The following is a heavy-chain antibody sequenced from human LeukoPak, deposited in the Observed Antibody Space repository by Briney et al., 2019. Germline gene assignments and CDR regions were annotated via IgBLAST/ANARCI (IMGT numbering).Heavy chain of an antibody. J-gene: IGHJ4*02. D-gene: IGHD2-21*02. CDR2: INPNSGGT. V-gene: IGHV1-2*02. Sequence: ASVKVSCKASGYTFTGYYMHWVRQAPGRGLEWMGWINPNSGGTNYAQKFQGRVTMTRDTSISTAYMELSRLRSDDTAVYYCARSPPYCGGDCYTYWGQGTLVTVSS. CDR3: ARSPPYCGGDCYTY. CDR1: GYTFTGYY.